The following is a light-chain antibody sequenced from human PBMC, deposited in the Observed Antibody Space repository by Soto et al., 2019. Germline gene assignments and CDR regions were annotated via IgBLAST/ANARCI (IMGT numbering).Light chain of an antibody. V-gene: IGKV3-20*01. CDR3: HQFDSTPYT. CDR1: QTLTNNY. CDR2: GAS. Sequence: EIVLTQSPGTLSLSPGQKVTLSCRASQTLTNNYLAWYQQKPGQAPRLLIFGASNRFTGIPDRFSGSGSGTDFTLTINRLQPEDFAIYFCHQFDSTPYTFGPGTKLEI. J-gene: IGKJ2*01.